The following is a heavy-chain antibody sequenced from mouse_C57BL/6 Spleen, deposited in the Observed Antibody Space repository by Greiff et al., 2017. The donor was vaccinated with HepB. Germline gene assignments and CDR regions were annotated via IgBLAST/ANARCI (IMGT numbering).Heavy chain of an antibody. CDR2: ISYDGSN. Sequence: ESGPGLVKPSQSLSLTCSVTGYSIPSGYYWNWIRQFPGNKLEWMGYISYDGSNNYNPSLKNRISITRDTSKNQFFLKLNSVTTEDTATYYCATRSQFITLVDYWGQGTTLTVSS. V-gene: IGHV3-6*01. J-gene: IGHJ2*01. CDR1: GYSIPSGYY. CDR3: ATRSQFITLVDY. D-gene: IGHD1-1*02.